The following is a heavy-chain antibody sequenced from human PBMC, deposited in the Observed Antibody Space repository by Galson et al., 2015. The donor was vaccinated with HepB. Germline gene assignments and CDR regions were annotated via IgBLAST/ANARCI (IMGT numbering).Heavy chain of an antibody. CDR3: ARGDFWSGWGNYYYYMDV. CDR1: GGTFSTYA. CDR2: IIPIFGTG. D-gene: IGHD3-3*01. V-gene: IGHV1-69*13. J-gene: IGHJ6*03. Sequence: SVKVSCKASGGTFSTYAIDWVRQAPGQGLEWMGGIIPIFGTGNYAQKFQGRVAITADESTSTAYMELSSLISEDTAVYYCARGDFWSGWGNYYYYMDVWGKGTTVTVSS.